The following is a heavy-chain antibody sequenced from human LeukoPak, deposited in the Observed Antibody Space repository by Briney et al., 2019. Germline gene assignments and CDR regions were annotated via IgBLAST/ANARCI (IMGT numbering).Heavy chain of an antibody. D-gene: IGHD3-16*02. J-gene: IGHJ4*02. CDR2: IIPIFGIA. CDR3: ARFIVWGSYRLDY. Sequence: SVKVSCKASGGTFSSYAISWVRQAPGQGLEWMGRIIPIFGIANYAQKFQGRVTITADKSTSTAYMELRSLRSDDTAVYYCARFIVWGSYRLDYWGQGTLVTVSS. V-gene: IGHV1-69*04. CDR1: GGTFSSYA.